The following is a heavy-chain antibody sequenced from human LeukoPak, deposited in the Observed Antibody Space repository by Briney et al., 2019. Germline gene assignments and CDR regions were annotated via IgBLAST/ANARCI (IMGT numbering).Heavy chain of an antibody. Sequence: GGSLRLSCAASGFTFSSYEMNWVRQAPGKGLEWVSYISSSGSTIYYADSVKGRFTISRDNAKNSLYLQMNSLRAEDTAVYYCARGGRRITMIVVVPDAFDIWGQGTMVTVSS. CDR3: ARGGRRITMIVVVPDAFDI. CDR2: ISSSGSTI. CDR1: GFTFSSYE. D-gene: IGHD3-22*01. V-gene: IGHV3-48*03. J-gene: IGHJ3*02.